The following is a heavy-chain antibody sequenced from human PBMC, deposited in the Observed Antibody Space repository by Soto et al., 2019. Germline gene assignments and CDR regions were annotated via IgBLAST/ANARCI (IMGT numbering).Heavy chain of an antibody. D-gene: IGHD7-27*01. CDR1: GGSFSGYY. CDR2: INHSGST. V-gene: IGHV4-34*01. J-gene: IGHJ6*02. CDR3: ARARANWGLSGMDV. Sequence: SETLSLTCAIYGGSFSGYYWSWLRQPPGKGLEWIGEINHSGSTNYNPSLKSRVTISADTSKNQFSLKLSSVTAADTAVYYCARARANWGLSGMDVWGQGTTVTVS.